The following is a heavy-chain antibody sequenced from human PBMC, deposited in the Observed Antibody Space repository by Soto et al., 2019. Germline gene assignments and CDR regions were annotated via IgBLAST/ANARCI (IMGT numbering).Heavy chain of an antibody. Sequence: SETLSLTCTVSGGSISSSSYYWGWIRQPPGKGLEWIGSIYYSGSTYYNPSLKSRVTISVDTSKNQFSLKLSSVTAADTAVYYCAGQYYYDSSGYYYYYYGMDVWGQGTTVTVSS. V-gene: IGHV4-39*01. CDR3: AGQYYYDSSGYYYYYYGMDV. CDR2: IYYSGST. D-gene: IGHD3-22*01. CDR1: GGSISSSSYY. J-gene: IGHJ6*02.